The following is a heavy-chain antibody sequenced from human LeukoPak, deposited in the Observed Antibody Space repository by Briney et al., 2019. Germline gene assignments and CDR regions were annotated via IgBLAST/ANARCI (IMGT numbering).Heavy chain of an antibody. CDR1: GDSISNTSYF. Sequence: PSETLSLTCTVSGDSISNTSYFWGWIRQTPGKGLEWVGSIFYSETTYYNPSLKSRVTISVDTSKNQFSLKLRSVTAADTAVYYCARHSPFGDNSYFPGPGFDSWGQGTLVTVSS. D-gene: IGHD4-23*01. CDR2: IFYSETT. J-gene: IGHJ4*02. CDR3: ARHSPFGDNSYFPGPGFDS. V-gene: IGHV4-39*01.